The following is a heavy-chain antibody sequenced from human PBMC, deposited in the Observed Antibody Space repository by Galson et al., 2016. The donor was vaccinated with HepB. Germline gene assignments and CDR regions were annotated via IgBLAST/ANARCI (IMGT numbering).Heavy chain of an antibody. CDR1: GFTFSNFW. CDR3: ARRLDTQRRIAGWGWGVDV. Sequence: SLRLSCAASGFTFSNFWMHWVRQAPGKGLMWVSRISRDGGVTNHADSVKGRFTISRDNGKNSLYLQMSSLRVEDAGVYYCARRLDTQRRIAGWGWGVDVWGQGTTVTVS. J-gene: IGHJ6*02. CDR2: ISRDGGVT. D-gene: IGHD6-19*01. V-gene: IGHV3-74*01.